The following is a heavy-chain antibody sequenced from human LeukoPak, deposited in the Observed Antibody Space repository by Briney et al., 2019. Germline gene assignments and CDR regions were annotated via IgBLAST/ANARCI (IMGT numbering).Heavy chain of an antibody. CDR2: ISYDGSNK. Sequence: GGSLRLSCAASGFTFSSYAMHWVRQAPGKGLEWVAVISYDGSNKYYADSVKGRFTISRDNSKNTLYLQMNSLRAEDTAVYYCAREGGFTIFGVVIIRPPYYYYYYMDVWGKGTTVTVSS. D-gene: IGHD3-3*01. V-gene: IGHV3-30*01. CDR1: GFTFSSYA. CDR3: AREGGFTIFGVVIIRPPYYYYYYMDV. J-gene: IGHJ6*03.